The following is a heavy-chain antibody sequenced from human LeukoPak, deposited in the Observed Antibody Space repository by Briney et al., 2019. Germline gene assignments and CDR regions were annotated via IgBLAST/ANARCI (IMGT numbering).Heavy chain of an antibody. V-gene: IGHV4-34*01. Sequence: ASETLSLTCAVYGGSFSGYYWSWIRQPPGKGLEWIGEINHSGSTNYNPSLKSRVTISVDTSKNQFSLKLSSVTAADTAVHYCARDTYDAFDIWGQGTMVTVSS. CDR2: INHSGST. CDR1: GGSFSGYY. D-gene: IGHD2-2*02. J-gene: IGHJ3*02. CDR3: ARDTYDAFDI.